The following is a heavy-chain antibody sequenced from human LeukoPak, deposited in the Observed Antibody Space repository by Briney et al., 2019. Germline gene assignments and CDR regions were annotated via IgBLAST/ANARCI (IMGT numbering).Heavy chain of an antibody. J-gene: IGHJ4*02. CDR2: ISGNGGDI. CDR1: GFNFGGHY. D-gene: IGHD3-10*01. CDR3: VRHSGRAGGQ. Sequence: NPGGSLRLSCAASGFNFGGHYMSWLRQAPGKGPEWISYISGNGGDIAYADSVKGRFTISRDNAKNSLHLQMNRLRVEDAAAYHCVRHSGRAGGQWGQGTLIAVSS. V-gene: IGHV3-11*01.